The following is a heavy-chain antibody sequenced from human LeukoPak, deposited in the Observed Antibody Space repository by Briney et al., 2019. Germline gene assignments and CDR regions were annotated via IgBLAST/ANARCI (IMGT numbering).Heavy chain of an antibody. CDR2: ISGDGSSI. V-gene: IGHV3-74*01. Sequence: GGSLRLSCAASGFTLSSYWMHWVRQAPGKGLVWVSRISGDGSSISYADSVKGRFTISRDNAKNTLYLQMSSLRAEDTAVYYCARIACSGGSCCDYWGQGTLVTVSS. CDR3: ARIACSGGSCCDY. J-gene: IGHJ4*02. CDR1: GFTLSSYW. D-gene: IGHD2-15*01.